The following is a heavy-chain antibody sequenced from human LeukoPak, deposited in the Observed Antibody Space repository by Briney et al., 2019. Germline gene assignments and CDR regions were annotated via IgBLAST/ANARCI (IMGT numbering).Heavy chain of an antibody. CDR2: ISSTGSTR. CDR1: GFTFSYYY. V-gene: IGHV3-11*04. D-gene: IGHD3-3*01. Sequence: PGGSLRLSCAAYGFTFSYYYMSWIRQAPGKGLERVSYISSTGSTRYNADSVKGRFTISRAHAKNSPSLPLNSLRAQDTASYYRASNPVWSGYPGGRGYFAYWGQGTLVTVSS. J-gene: IGHJ4*02. CDR3: ASNPVWSGYPGGRGYFAY.